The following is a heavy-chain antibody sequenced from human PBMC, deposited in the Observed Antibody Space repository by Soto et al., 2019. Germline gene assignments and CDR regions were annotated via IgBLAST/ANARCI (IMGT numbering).Heavy chain of an antibody. D-gene: IGHD3-10*01. CDR3: ALTLWFGELSIHDY. V-gene: IGHV1-69*01. Sequence: QVQLVQSGAEVKKPGSSVKVSCKASGGTFSSYAISWVRQAPGQGREWMGGIIPIFGTANYAQKFQGRVTITADESTSTAYMELSSLRSEDTAVYYRALTLWFGELSIHDYWCQGTLVTVSS. CDR1: GGTFSSYA. J-gene: IGHJ4*02. CDR2: IIPIFGTA.